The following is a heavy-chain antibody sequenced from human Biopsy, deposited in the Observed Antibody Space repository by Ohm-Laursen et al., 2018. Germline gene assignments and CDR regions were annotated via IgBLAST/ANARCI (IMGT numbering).Heavy chain of an antibody. D-gene: IGHD3-22*01. J-gene: IGHJ2*01. V-gene: IGHV4-59*01. CDR1: GDSISSYY. CDR2: VYYTGST. Sequence: TLSLTCTVSGDSISSYYWSWIRQPPGKGLQWIGYVYYTGSTDYNPSLQSRVTISVDTSKNNFSLRLRSVTPADTAIYYCARDRGYYSDRTVPGYFDLWGRGTLVTVSS. CDR3: ARDRGYYSDRTVPGYFDL.